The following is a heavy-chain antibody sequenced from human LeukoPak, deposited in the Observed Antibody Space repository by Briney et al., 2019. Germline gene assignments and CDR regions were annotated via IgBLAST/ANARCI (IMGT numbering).Heavy chain of an antibody. CDR3: ARRAGYYGSGSYSYYYYYYMDV. D-gene: IGHD3-10*01. V-gene: IGHV4-39*07. CDR2: IYYSGST. J-gene: IGHJ6*03. Sequence: RPSETLSLTCTVSGGSISSSSYYWGWIRQPPGKGLEWIGSIYYSGSTYYNPSLKSRVTISVDTSKNQFSLKLSSVTAADTAVYYCARRAGYYGSGSYSYYYYYYMDVWGKGTTVTISS. CDR1: GGSISSSSYY.